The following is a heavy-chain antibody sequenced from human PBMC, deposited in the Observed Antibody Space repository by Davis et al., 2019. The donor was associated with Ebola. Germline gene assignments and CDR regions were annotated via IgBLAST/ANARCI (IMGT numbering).Heavy chain of an antibody. D-gene: IGHD2-2*01. CDR3: ARVLCSSTSCYYYYYGMDV. J-gene: IGHJ6*02. CDR2: IWYDGSNK. CDR1: GFTFSSYG. Sequence: PGGSLRLSCAASGFTFSSYGMHWVRQAPGKGLEWVAVIWYDGSNKYYADSVKGRFTISRDNSKNTLYLQMNSLRAEDTAVYYCARVLCSSTSCYYYYYGMDVWGQGTTVTVSS. V-gene: IGHV3-33*01.